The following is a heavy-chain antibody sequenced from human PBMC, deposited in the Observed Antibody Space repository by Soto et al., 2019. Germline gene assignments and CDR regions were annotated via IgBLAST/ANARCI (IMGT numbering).Heavy chain of an antibody. CDR3: ARGPSGDKVDY. CDR1: GGSIRNVNYC. Sequence: QVQVQESGPGLVKPSETLSLTCTVSGGSIRNVNYCWSWVRQSPDKGLEWIGYIYDGGITYNNPSLNGRVTISIDTSKNQFSLRLSSVTATDTAVYHCARGPSGDKVDYWGQGILVTVSS. CDR2: IYDGGIT. D-gene: IGHD7-27*01. J-gene: IGHJ4*02. V-gene: IGHV4-30-4*01.